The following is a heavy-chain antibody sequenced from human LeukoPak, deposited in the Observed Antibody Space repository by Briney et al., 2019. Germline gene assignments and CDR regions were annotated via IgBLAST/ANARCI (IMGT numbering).Heavy chain of an antibody. Sequence: PGGSLRLSCAASGFTFTDVWMSWVRQTPGKGLEWVGRIISKSGGGTTDYAAPVKGRFTISRDDSKNTLYLQMNSLKAEDTAVYYCVKGGWFDDWGQGTLVTVSS. CDR1: GFTFTDVW. D-gene: IGHD6-19*01. CDR2: IISKSGGGTT. V-gene: IGHV3-15*01. CDR3: VKGGWFDD. J-gene: IGHJ4*02.